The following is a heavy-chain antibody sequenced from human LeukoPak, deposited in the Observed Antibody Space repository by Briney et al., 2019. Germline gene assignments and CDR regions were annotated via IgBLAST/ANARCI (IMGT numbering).Heavy chain of an antibody. Sequence: GASVTVSCKASGYTFTGYYMHWVRQAPGQGLEWMGWINPNSGGTNYAQKFQGRVTMTRDTSISTAYMELSRLRSDDTAVYYCASPDILTGYYSFDYWGQGTLVTVSS. CDR1: GYTFTGYY. D-gene: IGHD3-9*01. V-gene: IGHV1-2*02. CDR3: ASPDILTGYYSFDY. J-gene: IGHJ4*02. CDR2: INPNSGGT.